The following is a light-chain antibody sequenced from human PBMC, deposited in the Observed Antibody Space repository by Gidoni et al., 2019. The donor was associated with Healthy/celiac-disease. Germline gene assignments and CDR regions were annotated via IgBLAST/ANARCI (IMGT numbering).Light chain of an antibody. CDR2: DVS. Sequence: QSALPQPASVSGSPGPSITISCTGTSSDVGGYNYVSWYQQHPGKAPKLMIYDVSNRPSGVSNRFSGSKSGNTASLTISGLQAEDEADYYCSSYTRSSTLVFGGGTKLTVL. CDR3: SSYTRSSTLV. CDR1: SSDVGGYNY. V-gene: IGLV2-14*01. J-gene: IGLJ3*02.